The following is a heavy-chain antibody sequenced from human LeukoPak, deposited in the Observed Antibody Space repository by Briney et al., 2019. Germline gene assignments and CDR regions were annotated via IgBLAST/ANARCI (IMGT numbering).Heavy chain of an antibody. V-gene: IGHV3-23*01. Sequence: GGSLRLSCAASGFTFSRYAMSWVRQAPGKGLEWVASNSGSGDEIHYADSVKGRFTISRDISKNTLYVQMNSLRAEDTAVYYCAREGDIVVVPAAPGDVWGKGTTVTVSS. CDR2: NSGSGDEI. CDR3: AREGDIVVVPAAPGDV. CDR1: GFTFSRYA. D-gene: IGHD2-2*01. J-gene: IGHJ6*04.